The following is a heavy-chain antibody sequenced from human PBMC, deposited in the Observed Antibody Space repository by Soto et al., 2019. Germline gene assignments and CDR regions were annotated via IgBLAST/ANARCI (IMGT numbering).Heavy chain of an antibody. J-gene: IGHJ4*02. CDR2: IYYSGST. Sequence: SETLSLTCTVSGGSISSGDYYWSWIRQPPGKGLEWIGYIYYSGSTYYNPSLKSRVTISVDTSENQFSLKLSSVTAADTAVYYCARVYYDSSGYYYSDYWGQGTLVTVSS. V-gene: IGHV4-30-4*01. CDR3: ARVYYDSSGYYYSDY. D-gene: IGHD3-22*01. CDR1: GGSISSGDYY.